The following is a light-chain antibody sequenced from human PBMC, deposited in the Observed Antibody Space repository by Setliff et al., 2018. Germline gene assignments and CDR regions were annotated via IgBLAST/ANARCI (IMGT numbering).Light chain of an antibody. J-gene: IGLJ1*01. V-gene: IGLV2-14*03. CDR2: DVN. CDR3: ASKTGPGTYV. CDR1: FGAYGSAY. Sequence: QSALTQPASVSGSPEQSITISCTGEFGAYGSAYVSWYQQHPDKAPKLIIYDVNNRPSGISHRFSGSNSANTASLTISGLQAEDEAEYFCASKTGPGTYVLGTGTKVTVL.